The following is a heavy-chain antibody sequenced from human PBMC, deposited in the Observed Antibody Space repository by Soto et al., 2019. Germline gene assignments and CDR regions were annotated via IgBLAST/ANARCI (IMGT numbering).Heavy chain of an antibody. CDR3: ARDPYYGAIDY. J-gene: IGHJ4*02. Sequence: ASVKVSCKASGYTFTSYYMHWVRQAPGQGLEWMGIINPSGGSTSYAQKFQGRVTMTRDTSTSTVYMELNSLRAGDTAVYYCARDPYYGAIDYWGLGTLVTVSS. CDR2: INPSGGST. V-gene: IGHV1-46*01. D-gene: IGHD3-10*01. CDR1: GYTFTSYY.